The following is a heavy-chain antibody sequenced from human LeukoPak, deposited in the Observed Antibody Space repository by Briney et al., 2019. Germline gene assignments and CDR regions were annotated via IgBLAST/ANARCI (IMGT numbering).Heavy chain of an antibody. D-gene: IGHD2-15*01. CDR2: IIPIFGTA. V-gene: IGHV1-69*06. Sequence: ASVKVSCKASGGTFSSYAISWVRQAPGQGLEWMGGIIPIFGTANYAQKFQGRVTITADKSTSTAYMELSSLRSEDMAVYYCARGDCSGGSCSLDYWGQGTLVTVSS. CDR1: GGTFSSYA. J-gene: IGHJ4*02. CDR3: ARGDCSGGSCSLDY.